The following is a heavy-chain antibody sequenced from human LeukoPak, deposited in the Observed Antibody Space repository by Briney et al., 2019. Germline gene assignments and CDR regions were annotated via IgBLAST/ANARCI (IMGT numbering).Heavy chain of an antibody. CDR1: GFSLSDHY. V-gene: IGHV3-11*04. CDR2: ISGRSNAI. J-gene: IGHJ4*02. D-gene: IGHD2/OR15-2a*01. Sequence: GGSLRLSCAASGFSLSDHYMSWIRQAPGRGLEWVSYISGRSNAIYYADSVKGRFTISRDNAKNSLYLQINSLRAEDTAVYYCTTSLSTLGSFDYWGQGTLVTVSS. CDR3: TTSLSTLGSFDY.